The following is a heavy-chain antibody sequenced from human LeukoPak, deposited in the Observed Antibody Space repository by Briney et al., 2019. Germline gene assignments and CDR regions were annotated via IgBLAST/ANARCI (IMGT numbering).Heavy chain of an antibody. Sequence: ASVKVSCKASGYTVTGYYMHWVRQAPGQGVGWMGWINPNHGGTKYAQKVQGRVTMTSDTAISTAYMELRRRRSDDTAVYYCARDPYRIAARRGSYYYYYYMDVWGKGTTVTVSS. J-gene: IGHJ6*03. CDR2: INPNHGGT. CDR1: GYTVTGYY. D-gene: IGHD6-6*01. V-gene: IGHV1-2*02. CDR3: ARDPYRIAARRGSYYYYYYMDV.